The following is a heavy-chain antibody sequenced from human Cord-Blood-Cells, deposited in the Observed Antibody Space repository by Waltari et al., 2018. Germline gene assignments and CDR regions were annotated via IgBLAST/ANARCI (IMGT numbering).Heavy chain of an antibody. J-gene: IGHJ3*02. Sequence: EVQLVESGGGLIQPGGSLRLSCAASGFTVGSKYMTWVRQAPGKGLEWVSVIYSGGSTYYADSVKGRFTISRDNSKNTLYLQMNSLRAEDTAVYYCARDSSSWYAFDIWGQGTMVTVSS. V-gene: IGHV3-53*01. CDR1: GFTVGSKY. CDR3: ARDSSSWYAFDI. CDR2: IYSGGST. D-gene: IGHD6-13*01.